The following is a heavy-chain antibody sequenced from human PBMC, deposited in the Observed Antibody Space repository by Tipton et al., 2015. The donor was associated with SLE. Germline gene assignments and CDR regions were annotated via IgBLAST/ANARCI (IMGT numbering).Heavy chain of an antibody. V-gene: IGHV5-51*01. J-gene: IGHJ6*03. CDR2: IYPGDSDT. D-gene: IGHD6-19*01. Sequence: QSGPEVKKPGESLKISCKGSGYSFTSYRIGWVRQMPGKGLEWMGIIYPGDSDTRYSPSFQGQVTISADKSISTAYLQWSSLKASDTAMYYCARHEWAVAGSYYMDVWGKGTTVTVSS. CDR3: ARHEWAVAGSYYMDV. CDR1: GYSFTSYR.